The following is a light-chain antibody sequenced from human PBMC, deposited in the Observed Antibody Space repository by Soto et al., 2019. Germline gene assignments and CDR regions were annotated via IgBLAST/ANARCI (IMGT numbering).Light chain of an antibody. Sequence: QSVLTQPASVSGSPGQSITISCTGTSSDVGRYKFVSWYQQLPNKAPKLMIYEVSDRPPGVSNRFSASKSGNTASLTISGLQADDEADYYCSSYTSSATWVFGEGTQLTVL. V-gene: IGLV2-14*01. CDR2: EVS. CDR1: SSDVGRYKF. CDR3: SSYTSSATWV. J-gene: IGLJ3*02.